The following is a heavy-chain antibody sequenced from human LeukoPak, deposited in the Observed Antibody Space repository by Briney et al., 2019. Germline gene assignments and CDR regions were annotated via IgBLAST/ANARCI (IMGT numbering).Heavy chain of an antibody. J-gene: IGHJ4*02. CDR2: INTDGSST. CDR1: GFTFSSYA. Sequence: GGSLRLSCAASGFTFSSYAMHWVRQAPGKGLVWVSRINTDGSSTTYADSVKGRFTISRDNAKNTLSLQMDSPRAEDTAVYYCTRGGVDYWGQGTLVTVSS. CDR3: TRGGVDY. V-gene: IGHV3-74*03. D-gene: IGHD3-16*01.